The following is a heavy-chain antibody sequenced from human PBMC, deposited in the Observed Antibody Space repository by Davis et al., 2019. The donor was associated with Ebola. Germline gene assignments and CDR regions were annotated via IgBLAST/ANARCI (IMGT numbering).Heavy chain of an antibody. CDR3: ASWVAVGGHDAFDI. D-gene: IGHD6-19*01. J-gene: IGHJ3*02. CDR1: GFTFSDYY. CDR2: ISSSSDYT. V-gene: IGHV3-11*06. Sequence: GESLKISCAASGFTFSDYYMNWIRQAPGKGLEWISYISSSSDYTDYADSVKGRFTISRDNAENSLYLQMHSLRAEDTAVYYCASWVAVGGHDAFDIWGQGTMVTVS.